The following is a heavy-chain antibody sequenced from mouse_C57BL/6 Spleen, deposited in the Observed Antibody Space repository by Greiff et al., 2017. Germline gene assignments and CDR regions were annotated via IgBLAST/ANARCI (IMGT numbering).Heavy chain of an antibody. D-gene: IGHD2-1*01. CDR1: GYTFTSYC. J-gene: IGHJ3*01. CDR3: ARESGNYRPWFAY. CDR2: IDTNSGGT. Sequence: QVQLQQPGAELVKPGASVKLSCKASGYTFTSYCMHWVKQRPGRGLEWIGRIDTNSGGTKYHEKFKSKATLTVDKPSSKAYMQLSSLTSEDSTVYYCARESGNYRPWFAYWGQGTLVTVSA. V-gene: IGHV1-72*01.